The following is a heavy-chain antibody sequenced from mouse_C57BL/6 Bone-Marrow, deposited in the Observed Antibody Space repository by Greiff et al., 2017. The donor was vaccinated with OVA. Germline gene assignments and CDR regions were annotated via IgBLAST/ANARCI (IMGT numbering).Heavy chain of an antibody. Sequence: EVKLQESGPVLVKPGASVKMSCKASGYTFTDYYMNWVKQSHGKSLEWIGVINPYNGGTSYNQKFKGKATLTVDKSSSTAYMELNSLTSEDSAVYYCARSKNGLLLYWYFDVWGTGTTVTVSS. CDR2: INPYNGGT. J-gene: IGHJ1*03. CDR1: GYTFTDYY. V-gene: IGHV1-19*01. D-gene: IGHD2-3*01. CDR3: ARSKNGLLLYWYFDV.